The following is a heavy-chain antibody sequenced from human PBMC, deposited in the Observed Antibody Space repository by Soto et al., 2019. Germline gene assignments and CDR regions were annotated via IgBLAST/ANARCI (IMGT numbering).Heavy chain of an antibody. J-gene: IGHJ5*02. V-gene: IGHV4-39*01. CDR1: GGSISSSSYY. D-gene: IGHD3-3*01. CDR2: IYYSGST. CDR3: ARQGVNYDFWSGYYNWFDP. Sequence: SETLSLTCTVSGGSISSSSYYWGWIRQPPGKGLEWIGSIYYSGSTYYNPSLKSRVTISVDTSKNQFSLKLSSVTAADTAVYYCARQGVNYDFWSGYYNWFDPRGQGTLVTVSS.